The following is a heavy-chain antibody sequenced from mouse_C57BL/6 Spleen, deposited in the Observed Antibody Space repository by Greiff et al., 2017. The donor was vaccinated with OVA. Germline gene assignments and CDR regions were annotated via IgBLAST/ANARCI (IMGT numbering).Heavy chain of an antibody. V-gene: IGHV1-26*01. CDR3: ARGVFTTVVADYAMDY. CDR1: GYTFNDYY. Sequence: VQLQQSGPELVKPGASVKISCKASGYTFNDYYMNWVKQSHGKSLEWIGDINPNNGGTSYNQKFKGKATLTVDKSSSTAYMELRSLTSEDSAVYYCARGVFTTVVADYAMDYWGQGTSVTVSS. D-gene: IGHD1-1*01. J-gene: IGHJ4*01. CDR2: INPNNGGT.